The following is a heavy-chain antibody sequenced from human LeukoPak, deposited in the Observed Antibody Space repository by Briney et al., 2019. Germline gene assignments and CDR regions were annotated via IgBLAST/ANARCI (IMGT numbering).Heavy chain of an antibody. CDR1: GFTFDDYA. Sequence: GGSLRLSCAASGFTFDDYAMHWVRQVPGKGLEWVSGISWNSASIGYADSVKGRFTISRDNAKNSLYLQMNSLRGDDTAFYYCAKDRGRYYDSSGALDIWGQGTLVTVSS. CDR3: AKDRGRYYDSSGALDI. D-gene: IGHD3-22*01. V-gene: IGHV3-9*01. J-gene: IGHJ3*02. CDR2: ISWNSASI.